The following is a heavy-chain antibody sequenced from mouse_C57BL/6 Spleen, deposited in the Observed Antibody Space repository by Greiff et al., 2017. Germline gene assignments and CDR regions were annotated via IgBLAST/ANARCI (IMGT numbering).Heavy chain of an antibody. Sequence: EVQRVESEGGLVQPGSSMKLSCTASGFTFSDYYMAWVRQVPEKGLEWVANINYDGSSTYYLDSLKSRFIISRDNAKNILYLQMSSLKSEDTATYYCARDGGLRRAYAMDYWGQGTSVTVSS. D-gene: IGHD2-4*01. CDR2: INYDGSST. CDR3: ARDGGLRRAYAMDY. V-gene: IGHV5-16*01. CDR1: GFTFSDYY. J-gene: IGHJ4*01.